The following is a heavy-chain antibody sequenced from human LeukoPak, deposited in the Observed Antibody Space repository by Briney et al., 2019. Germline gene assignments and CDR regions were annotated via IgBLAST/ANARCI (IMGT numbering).Heavy chain of an antibody. V-gene: IGHV4-59*01. CDR2: IYYSRST. CDR3: ARGTAVVRGVIGYFDY. D-gene: IGHD3-10*01. J-gene: IGHJ4*02. CDR1: GGSISSYY. Sequence: SETLSLTCTVSGGSISSYYWSWIRQPPGKGLEWIGYIYYSRSTNYNPSLKSRFTISVDTSKNQFSLKLSSVTAADTAVYYCARGTAVVRGVIGYFDYWGQGTLVTVSS.